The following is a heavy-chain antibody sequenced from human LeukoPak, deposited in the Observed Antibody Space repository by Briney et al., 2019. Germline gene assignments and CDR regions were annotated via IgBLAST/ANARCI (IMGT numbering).Heavy chain of an antibody. V-gene: IGHV4-39*01. J-gene: IGHJ4*02. Sequence: SETLSLTCTLSGASLSSGSYFCGWIRQPPGKGLEWIGCMYHSGDTYYNPSLRGRVTISKDTSKNQLSLKLTSVTAADTAVYYCARLGRAGYCSGARCYNWGQGTLVTVSS. CDR3: ARLGRAGYCSGARCYN. D-gene: IGHD2-15*01. CDR2: MYHSGDT. CDR1: GASLSSGSYF.